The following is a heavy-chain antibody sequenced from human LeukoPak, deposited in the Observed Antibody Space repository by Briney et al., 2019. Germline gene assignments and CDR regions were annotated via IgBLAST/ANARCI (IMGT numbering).Heavy chain of an antibody. J-gene: IGHJ4*02. CDR2: IYYSGST. CDR3: ARGPYILTGYYLGDY. V-gene: IGHV4-59*01. CDR1: GGSISSYY. Sequence: SETLSLTCTVSGGSISSYYWSWIRQPPGKGLEWIGYIYYSGSTNYNPSLKSRVTISVDTSKNQFSLKLSSVTAADTAVYYCARGPYILTGYYLGDYWGQGTLVTVSS. D-gene: IGHD3-9*01.